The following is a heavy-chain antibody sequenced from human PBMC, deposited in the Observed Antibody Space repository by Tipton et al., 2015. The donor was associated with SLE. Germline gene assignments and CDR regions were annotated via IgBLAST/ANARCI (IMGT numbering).Heavy chain of an antibody. D-gene: IGHD5-18*01. CDR2: IYHSGST. CDR3: ARDKGGYSYGYHDAFDI. V-gene: IGHV4-39*07. CDR1: GGSISSSSYY. Sequence: LSLTCTVSGGSISSSSYYWGWIRQPPGKGLEWIGSIYHSGSTYYNPSLKSRVTISVDTSKSQFSLKLSSVTAADTAVYYCARDKGGYSYGYHDAFDIWGQGTMVTVSS. J-gene: IGHJ3*02.